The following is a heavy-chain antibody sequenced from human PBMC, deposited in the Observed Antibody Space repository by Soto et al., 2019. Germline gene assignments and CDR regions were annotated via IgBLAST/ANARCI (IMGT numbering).Heavy chain of an antibody. D-gene: IGHD3-3*01. CDR1: GASISSSY. V-gene: IGHV4-59*01. J-gene: IGHJ4*02. Sequence: LSLTCTVSGASISSSYWSWIRQPPGKGLEWIGYIYDTGSTNYNPSLKSRVTISVDTSKNQFSLELSSVTAADTAVYYCARHYDFWTEYLDYWGQGTLVTVSS. CDR3: ARHYDFWTEYLDY. CDR2: IYDTGST.